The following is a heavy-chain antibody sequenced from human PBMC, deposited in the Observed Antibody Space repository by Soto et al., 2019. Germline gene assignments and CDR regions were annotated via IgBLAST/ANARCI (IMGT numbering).Heavy chain of an antibody. CDR1: GYTFTSYG. J-gene: IGHJ4*02. D-gene: IGHD5-12*01. CDR3: ARASHHSPATWLDY. V-gene: IGHV1-18*01. CDR2: ISAYNGNT. Sequence: ASVKVSCKASGYTFTSYGISWVRRAPGQGLEWMGWISAYNGNTNYAQKLQGRVTMTTDTSTSTAYMELRSLRSDDTAVSYCARASHHSPATWLDYWGQGTLVTVGS.